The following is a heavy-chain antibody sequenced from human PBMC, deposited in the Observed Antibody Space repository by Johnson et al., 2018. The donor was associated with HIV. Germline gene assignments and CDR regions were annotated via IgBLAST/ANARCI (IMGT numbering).Heavy chain of an antibody. Sequence: VQLVESGGGVVQPGRSLRLSCAASGFTFSNYAIHWVRQAPGKGLEWVAIISYDGNNKYYADSVKGRFTISRDNSKNTLYLQMNSLRAEDTAVYYCAKDGLRGGSYLDAFDIWGQGTMVTVSS. V-gene: IGHV3-30*04. J-gene: IGHJ3*02. CDR3: AKDGLRGGSYLDAFDI. CDR2: ISYDGNNK. CDR1: GFTFSNYA. D-gene: IGHD1-26*01.